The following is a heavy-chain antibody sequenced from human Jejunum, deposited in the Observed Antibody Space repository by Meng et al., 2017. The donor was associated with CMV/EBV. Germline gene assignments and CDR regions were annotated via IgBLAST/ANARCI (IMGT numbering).Heavy chain of an antibody. Sequence: GFTVSSNCMSWVRQAPGKGLEWVSVIYTGGSTYYADSVKGRFTISRDNANNSLHLQMSSLRAEDTAVYYCARGGRGNYYYYYGMDVWGQGTTVTVSS. CDR3: ARGGRGNYYYYYGMDV. CDR1: GFTVSSNC. V-gene: IGHV3-66*01. D-gene: IGHD3-16*01. J-gene: IGHJ6*02. CDR2: IYTGGST.